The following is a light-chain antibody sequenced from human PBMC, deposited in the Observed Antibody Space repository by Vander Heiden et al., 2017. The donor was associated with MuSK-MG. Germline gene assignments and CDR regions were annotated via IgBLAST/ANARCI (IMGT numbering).Light chain of an antibody. V-gene: IGKV1-39*01. J-gene: IGKJ1*01. CDR3: QQSYRTPPT. CDR2: TTS. CDR1: QSVTSY. Sequence: DIQMTQSPSSLSASVGDRVTITCRTSQSVTSYLNWNQHKPGKAPKVLIYTTSHLQSGVPSRFSGGGSATNFTLTISSLQPEDFATYYCQQSYRTPPTFGQGTKVEIK.